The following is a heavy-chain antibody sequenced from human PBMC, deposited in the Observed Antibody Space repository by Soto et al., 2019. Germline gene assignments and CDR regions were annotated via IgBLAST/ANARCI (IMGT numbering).Heavy chain of an antibody. CDR1: GFSLSTSGVG. CDR3: AHTTYYYDSSGLYNWFDP. Sequence: QITLKESDPPLVKPTQTLTLTCTFSGFSLSTSGVGVGWIRQPPGKALEWLALIYWDDDKRYSPSLKSRLTITKDTSKNQVVLTMTNMDPVDTATYYCAHTTYYYDSSGLYNWFDPWGQGTLVTVSS. J-gene: IGHJ5*02. D-gene: IGHD3-22*01. V-gene: IGHV2-5*02. CDR2: IYWDDDK.